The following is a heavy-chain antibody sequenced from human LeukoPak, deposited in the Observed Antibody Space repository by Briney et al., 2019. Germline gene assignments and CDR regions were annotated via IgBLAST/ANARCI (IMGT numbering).Heavy chain of an antibody. J-gene: IGHJ4*02. CDR1: GFTFSSYA. CDR3: ARTVGGSGYYASLFDY. Sequence: GGSLRLSCAASGFTFSSYAMSWVRQAPGKGLEWVANIKQDGSEKYYVDSVKGRFTISRDNAKNSLYLQMNSLRAEDTAVYYCARTVGGSGYYASLFDYWGQGTLVTVSS. CDR2: IKQDGSEK. D-gene: IGHD3-22*01. V-gene: IGHV3-7*01.